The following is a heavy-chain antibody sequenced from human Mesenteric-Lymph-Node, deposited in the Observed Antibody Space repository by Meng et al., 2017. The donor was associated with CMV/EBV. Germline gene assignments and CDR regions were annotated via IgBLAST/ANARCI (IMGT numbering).Heavy chain of an antibody. D-gene: IGHD3-22*01. CDR2: IRFDGTEK. J-gene: IGHJ6*02. CDR1: RFTFDTYG. CDR3: AKEMEKYYYDSSALNV. Sequence: GGSLRLSCAASRFTFDTYGMHWVRQAPGKGLEWVAFIRFDGTEKYYPESVKGRFTISRDNSKSTLYLQMNSLRPEDTAVYYCAKEMEKYYYDSSALNVWGQGTTVTVSS. V-gene: IGHV3-30*02.